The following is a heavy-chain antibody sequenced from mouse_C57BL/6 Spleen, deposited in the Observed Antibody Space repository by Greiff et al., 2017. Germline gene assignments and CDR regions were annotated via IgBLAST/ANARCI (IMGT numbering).Heavy chain of an antibody. D-gene: IGHD1-1*01. J-gene: IGHJ3*01. CDR1: GYTFTSYW. V-gene: IGHV1-50*01. CDR2: IDPSDSYT. CDR3: AREYYYGTSGGFAY. Sequence: QVHVKQPGAELVKPGASVKLSCKASGYTFTSYWMQWVKQRPGQGLEWIGEIDPSDSYTNYNQKFKGKATLTVDTSSSTAYMQLSSLTSEDSAVYYCAREYYYGTSGGFAYWGQGTLVTVSA.